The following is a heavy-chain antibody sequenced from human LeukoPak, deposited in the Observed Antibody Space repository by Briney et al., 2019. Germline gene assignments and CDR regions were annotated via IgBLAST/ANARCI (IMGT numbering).Heavy chain of an antibody. V-gene: IGHV1-18*01. CDR3: ARGRDSSSWYEALGWFDP. J-gene: IGHJ5*02. CDR2: ISAYNGNT. CDR1: GYTFTSYG. D-gene: IGHD6-13*01. Sequence: ASVKVSCTASGYTFTSYGISWVRQAPGQGLEWMGWISAYNGNTNYAQKLQGRVTMTTDTSTSTAYMELRSLRSDDTAVYYCARGRDSSSWYEALGWFDPWGQGTLVTVSS.